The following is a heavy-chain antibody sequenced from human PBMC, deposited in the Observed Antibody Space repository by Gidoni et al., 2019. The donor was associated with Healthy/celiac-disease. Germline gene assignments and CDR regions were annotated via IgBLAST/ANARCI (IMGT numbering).Heavy chain of an antibody. Sequence: EVQLVESGGGLVKPGGSLRLSCAASGFTFSSSSMNWVRQAPVKGLEWVSSISSSSSYIYYADSVKGRFTISRDNAKNSLYLQMNSLRAEDTAVYYCARDRVGGSYGYTIRYFDYWGQGTLVTVSS. J-gene: IGHJ4*02. CDR1: GFTFSSSS. V-gene: IGHV3-21*01. CDR3: ARDRVGGSYGYTIRYFDY. CDR2: ISSSSSYI. D-gene: IGHD1-26*01.